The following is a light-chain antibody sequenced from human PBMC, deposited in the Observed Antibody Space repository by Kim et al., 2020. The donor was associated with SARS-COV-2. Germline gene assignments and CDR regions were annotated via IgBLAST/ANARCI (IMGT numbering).Light chain of an antibody. Sequence: QSITISCTGTSTDVGGYNFVSWYQQHPGKGPRLVIFDVNQRPSGLSSRFSGSKSGNTASLTISDLQPEDEADYYCTSYASSTSLLFGTGTKVAVL. V-gene: IGLV2-14*03. J-gene: IGLJ1*01. CDR1: STDVGGYNF. CDR3: TSYASSTSLL. CDR2: DVN.